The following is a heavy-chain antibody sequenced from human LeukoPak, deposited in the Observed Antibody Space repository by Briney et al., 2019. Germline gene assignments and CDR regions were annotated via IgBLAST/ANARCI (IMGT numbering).Heavy chain of an antibody. CDR2: ISGSGGST. CDR3: AARSIRFLEWSIRS. CDR1: GFTFSSYA. Sequence: QPGGSLRLSCAASGFTFSSYAMSWVRQAPGKGLEWVSAISGSGGSTYYADSVKGRFTISRDNSKNTLYLQMNSLRAEDTAVYYCAARSIRFLEWSIRSWGQGTLVTVSS. D-gene: IGHD3-3*01. V-gene: IGHV3-23*01. J-gene: IGHJ4*02.